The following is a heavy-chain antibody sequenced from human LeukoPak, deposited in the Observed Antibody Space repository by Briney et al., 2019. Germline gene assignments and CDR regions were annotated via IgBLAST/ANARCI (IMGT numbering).Heavy chain of an antibody. V-gene: IGHV4-34*01. Sequence: SETLSLTCAVSGVPFSNYYWSWVRQSPRQGLEWIGEINHSGYTNYNPSLKSRVTMSIDTSKNQFSLILTSVTAADAGVYYCTRAVAGHPDWGQGTLVAVSS. CDR2: INHSGYT. CDR1: GVPFSNYY. J-gene: IGHJ4*02. D-gene: IGHD6-19*01. CDR3: TRAVAGHPD.